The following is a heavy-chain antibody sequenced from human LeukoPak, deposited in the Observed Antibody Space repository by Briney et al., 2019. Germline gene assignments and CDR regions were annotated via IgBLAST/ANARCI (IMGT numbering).Heavy chain of an antibody. V-gene: IGHV1-2*02. CDR2: INPNSGGT. CDR3: ARGYCTSTSCSYMDV. D-gene: IGHD2-2*01. Sequence: ASVTVSCKASGYTFTGYYMHWVRQAPGQGLEWMGWINPNSGGTNYAQKFQGRVTMTRDTSISTAYMELSRLISDDTAVYYCARGYCTSTSCSYMDVWGKGTTVTVSS. CDR1: GYTFTGYY. J-gene: IGHJ6*03.